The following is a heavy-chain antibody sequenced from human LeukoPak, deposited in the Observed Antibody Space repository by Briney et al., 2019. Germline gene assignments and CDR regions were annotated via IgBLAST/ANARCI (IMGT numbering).Heavy chain of an antibody. CDR3: ARGGYYDSSGYYYEDYYFDY. D-gene: IGHD3-22*01. CDR2: IGTAGDT. Sequence: GGSLRLSCAASGFTFSSYDMHWVRQATGKGLEWVSAIGTAGDTYYPGSVKGRFTISRENAKNSLYLQMNSLRAGDTAVYYCARGGYYDSSGYYYEDYYFDYWGQGTLVTVSS. J-gene: IGHJ4*02. V-gene: IGHV3-13*01. CDR1: GFTFSSYD.